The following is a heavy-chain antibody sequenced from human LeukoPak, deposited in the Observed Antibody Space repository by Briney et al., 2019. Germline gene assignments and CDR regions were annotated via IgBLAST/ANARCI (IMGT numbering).Heavy chain of an antibody. D-gene: IGHD6-19*01. CDR1: GGTFSSYA. V-gene: IGHV1-69*13. J-gene: IGHJ6*02. CDR3: ASGLDPQDYYYYYGMDV. Sequence: SVKVSCKASGGTFSSYAISWVRQAPGQGLEWMGGIIPIFGTANYAQKFQGRVTITADESTSTAYMELSSLRSEDTAVYYCASGLDPQDYYYYYGMDVWGQGTTVTVSS. CDR2: IIPIFGTA.